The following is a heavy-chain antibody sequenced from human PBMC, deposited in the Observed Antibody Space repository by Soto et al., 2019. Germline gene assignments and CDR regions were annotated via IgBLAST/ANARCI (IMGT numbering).Heavy chain of an antibody. Sequence: QVQLVQSGAEVKKPGSSVKVSCKASGGTFSSYAISWVRQAPGQGLEWMGWIIPIFGTATYAQKFQGRVTIPADESKSTAELELRSLSSEDTAVYYCARDMGANFDYWGQGTLISVSS. D-gene: IGHD1-26*01. CDR3: ARDMGANFDY. CDR1: GGTFSSYA. J-gene: IGHJ4*01. CDR2: IIPIFGTA. V-gene: IGHV1-69*01.